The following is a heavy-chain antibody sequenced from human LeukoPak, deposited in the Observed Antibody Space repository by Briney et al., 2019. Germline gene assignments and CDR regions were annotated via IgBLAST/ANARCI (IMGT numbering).Heavy chain of an antibody. Sequence: SETLSLTCAVYGGSFSGYYWSWIRQPPGKGLEWVGEINHSGSTNYNPSLKSRVTISVDTSKNQFSLKLSSVTAADTAVYYCARGKWELLGGAFDIWGQGTMVTVSS. CDR1: GGSFSGYY. CDR3: ARGKWELLGGAFDI. V-gene: IGHV4-34*01. D-gene: IGHD1-26*01. J-gene: IGHJ3*02. CDR2: INHSGST.